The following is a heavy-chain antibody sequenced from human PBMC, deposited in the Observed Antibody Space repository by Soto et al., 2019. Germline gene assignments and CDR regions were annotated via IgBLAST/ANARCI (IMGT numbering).Heavy chain of an antibody. V-gene: IGHV3-30-3*01. D-gene: IGHD3-10*01. CDR3: ARERYGSGRFYYYYYGMDV. CDR2: ISYDGSNK. J-gene: IGHJ6*02. CDR1: GFTFSSYA. Sequence: PGGSLRLSCAASGFTFSSYAMHWVRQAPGKGLEWVAVISYDGSNKYYADSVKGRFTISRDNSKSTLYLQMNSLRAEDTAVYYCARERYGSGRFYYYYYGMDVWGQGTTVTVSS.